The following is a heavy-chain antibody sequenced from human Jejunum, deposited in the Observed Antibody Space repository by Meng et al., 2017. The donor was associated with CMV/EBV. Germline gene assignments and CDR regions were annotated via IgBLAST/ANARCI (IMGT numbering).Heavy chain of an antibody. Sequence: FTFSSYARGGVGQAPVKGLGWVSVIYSGATNTYYADSVEGRFTISRDDSKNTLYLQVHSLRAEDTAVYYCAKHQGSGIYYNYFDYWGQGTLVTVSS. CDR2: IYSGATNT. CDR3: AKHQGSGIYYNYFDY. J-gene: IGHJ4*02. V-gene: IGHV3-23*03. D-gene: IGHD1-26*01. CDR1: FTFSSYA.